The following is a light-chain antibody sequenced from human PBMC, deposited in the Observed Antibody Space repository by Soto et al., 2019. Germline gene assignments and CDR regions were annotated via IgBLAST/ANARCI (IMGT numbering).Light chain of an antibody. CDR1: SSDVAAYNF. CDR2: DVS. J-gene: IGLJ1*01. Sequence: QSALTQPASVSGSPGQSVAISCTGTSSDVAAYNFVSWYQQHPGKAPKLMVFDVSNRPSGVSDRFSGSKSGTSASLAITGLQAEDEADYYCQSYDSSLSSYVFGTGTKLTVL. V-gene: IGLV2-14*01. CDR3: QSYDSSLSSYV.